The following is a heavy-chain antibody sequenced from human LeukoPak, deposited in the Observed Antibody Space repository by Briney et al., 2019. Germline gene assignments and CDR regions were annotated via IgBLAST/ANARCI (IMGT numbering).Heavy chain of an antibody. V-gene: IGHV4-28*03. CDR2: IYYSGST. J-gene: IGHJ4*02. Sequence: SDTLSLTCAVSGYSISSSNWWGWIRQPPGKGLEWIGYIYYSGSTYYNPSLKSRVTMSVDTSKNQFSLKLSSVTAVDTAVYYCARGNYYDSSGFDYWGQGTLVTVSS. CDR1: GYSISSSNW. D-gene: IGHD3-22*01. CDR3: ARGNYYDSSGFDY.